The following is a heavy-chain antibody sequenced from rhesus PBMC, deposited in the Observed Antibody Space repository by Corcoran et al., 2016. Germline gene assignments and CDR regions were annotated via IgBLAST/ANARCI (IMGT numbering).Heavy chain of an antibody. CDR2: ISDCGGST. CDR3: ARDRGNSLNV. Sequence: QLQLQESGPGLVKPLETLSLTCAVSGGSISSNWWSWIRQPPGKGLEWIGRISDCGGSTNYNPSLKSRVTISRDTSKNQLSLKLISVTAADTAVYYCARDRGNSLNVWGRGVLVT. V-gene: IGHV4-173*01. CDR1: GGSISSNW. D-gene: IGHD3-9*01. J-gene: IGHJ5-2*02.